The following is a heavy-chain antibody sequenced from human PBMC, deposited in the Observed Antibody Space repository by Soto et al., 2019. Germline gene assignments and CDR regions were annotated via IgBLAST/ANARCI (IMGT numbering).Heavy chain of an antibody. Sequence: GGSVNVSFKCSGCTFISYSISWWRQAAGRGLEWMGGIIPICGTANYAQKFQGRVTITTDKSTSTAYMELNSLRSEDTAVYFCARDESLYSSGCNWFDHWGQGTLVTVSS. CDR1: GCTFISYS. J-gene: IGHJ5*02. D-gene: IGHD6-19*01. CDR3: ARDESLYSSGCNWFDH. V-gene: IGHV1-69*05. CDR2: IIPICGTA.